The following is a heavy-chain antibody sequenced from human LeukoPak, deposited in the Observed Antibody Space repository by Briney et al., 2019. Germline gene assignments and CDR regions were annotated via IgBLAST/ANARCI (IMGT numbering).Heavy chain of an antibody. CDR1: GGSISSSSYY. CDR3: ARVRKKAFDI. D-gene: IGHD3-3*01. V-gene: IGHV4-39*07. J-gene: IGHJ3*02. Sequence: SETLSLTCTVSGGSISSSSYYWGWIRQPPGKGLEWIGEINHSGSTNYNPSLKSRVTISVDTSKNQFSLKLSSVTAADTAVYYCARVRKKAFDIWGQGTMVTVSS. CDR2: INHSGST.